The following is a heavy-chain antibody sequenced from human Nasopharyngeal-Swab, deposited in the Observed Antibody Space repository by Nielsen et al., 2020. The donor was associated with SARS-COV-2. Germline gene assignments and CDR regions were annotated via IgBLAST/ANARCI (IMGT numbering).Heavy chain of an antibody. CDR1: GGSISSGGYY. V-gene: IGHV4-39*01. J-gene: IGHJ4*02. D-gene: IGHD6-19*01. CDR2: IYYSGST. CDR3: ARQSRSRSGWLPPSDY. Sequence: SETLSLTCTVSGGSISSGGYYWSWIRQHPGKGLEWIGYIYYSGSTYYNPSLKSRVTISVDTSKNQFSLKLSSVTAADTAVYYCARQSRSRSGWLPPSDYWGQGTLVTVSS.